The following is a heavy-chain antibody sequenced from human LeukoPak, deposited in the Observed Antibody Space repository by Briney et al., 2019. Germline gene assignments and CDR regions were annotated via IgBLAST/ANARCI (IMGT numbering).Heavy chain of an antibody. CDR2: IYHSGST. CDR1: GGSISSSNW. V-gene: IGHV4-4*02. J-gene: IGHJ3*02. CDR3: ASSILVPAAIRAFDI. Sequence: SGTLSLTCAVSGGSISSSNWWSWVRQPPGKGLEWIGEIYHSGSTNYNPSLKSRVTISVDKSKSQFSLKLSSVTAADTAVYYCASSILVPAAIRAFDIWGQGTMVTVSS. D-gene: IGHD2-2*02.